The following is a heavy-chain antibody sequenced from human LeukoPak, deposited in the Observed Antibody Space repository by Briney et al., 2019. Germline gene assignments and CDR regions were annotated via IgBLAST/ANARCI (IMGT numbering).Heavy chain of an antibody. CDR2: IWYDGSNK. V-gene: IGHV3-33*08. CDR1: GFIFTTYG. J-gene: IGHJ4*02. Sequence: PGTSLRLSCAASGFIFTTYGFHWVRQAPGKGLEWVAVIWYDGSNKYYADSVKGRFTISRDNSKNTLYLQMNSLRAEDTAVYYCARDPTWFGESNYYFDYWGQGTLVTVSS. D-gene: IGHD3-10*01. CDR3: ARDPTWFGESNYYFDY.